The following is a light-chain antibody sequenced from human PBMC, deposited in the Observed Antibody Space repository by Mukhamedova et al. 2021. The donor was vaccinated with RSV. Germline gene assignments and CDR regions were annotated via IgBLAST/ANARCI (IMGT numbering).Light chain of an antibody. CDR2: GTY. Sequence: LIYGTYKLRSGVPSRFSGSGSGTVFALTISSLQPDDTATYYCQQYDGFSVTFGGGTKVEIK. V-gene: IGKV1-5*03. J-gene: IGKJ4*01. CDR3: QQYDGFSVT.